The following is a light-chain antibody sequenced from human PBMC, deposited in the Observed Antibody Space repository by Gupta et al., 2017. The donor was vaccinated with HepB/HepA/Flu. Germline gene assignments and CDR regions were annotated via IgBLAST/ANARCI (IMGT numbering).Light chain of an antibody. Sequence: EIVLTQSPGSLSLSPGERVTLSCKASQSVSSDHLAWYQQKTGQAPRLLIYGAFNRATGIPDTFSGSGSGTDFTLTSSRREPEDFAVYYWQQDGSSYTFGQGTKLEIK. J-gene: IGKJ2*01. CDR3: QQDGSSYT. CDR2: GAF. V-gene: IGKV3-20*01. CDR1: QSVSSDH.